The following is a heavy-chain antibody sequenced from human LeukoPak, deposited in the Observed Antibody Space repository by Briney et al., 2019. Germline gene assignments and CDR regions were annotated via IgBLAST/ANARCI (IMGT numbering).Heavy chain of an antibody. CDR2: ISAYNGNT. D-gene: IGHD5-12*01. Sequence: GASVKVSCKASGYTFTSYDINWVRQAPGQGLEWMGWISAYNGNTNYAQKLQGRVTMTTDTSTSTAYMELRSLRSDDTAVYYCARGNRLRPHAHFDYWGQGTLVTVSS. J-gene: IGHJ4*02. CDR1: GYTFTSYD. CDR3: ARGNRLRPHAHFDY. V-gene: IGHV1-18*01.